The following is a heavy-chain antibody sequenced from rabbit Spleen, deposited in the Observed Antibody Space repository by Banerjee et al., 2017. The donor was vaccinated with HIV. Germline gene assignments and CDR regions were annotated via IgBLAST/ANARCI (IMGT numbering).Heavy chain of an antibody. CDR2: VYAGSSGST. CDR3: ARDAGTSFSTYGMDL. J-gene: IGHJ6*01. Sequence: QEQLVESGGGLVKPGASLTLTCKASGFSFNSGYDMCWVRQAPGKGLEWIACVYAGSSGSTYSATWAKGRFTISKTPSTTVTLQMTSLTAADTATYFCARDAGTSFSTYGMDLWGQGTLVTVS. V-gene: IGHV1S45*01. CDR1: GFSFNSGYD. D-gene: IGHD8-1*01.